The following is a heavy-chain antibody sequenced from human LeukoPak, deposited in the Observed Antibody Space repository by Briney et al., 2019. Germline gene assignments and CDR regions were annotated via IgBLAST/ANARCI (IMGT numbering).Heavy chain of an antibody. CDR1: RFTFSSYG. D-gene: IGHD4-17*01. CDR2: ISSSSSYI. Sequence: GGSLRLSCAASRFTFSSYGMHWVRQAPGKGLEWVSSISSSSSYIYYADSVKGRFTISRDNAKNSLYLQMNSLRAEDTAVYYCARTVTTPFLFDYWGQGTLVTVSS. CDR3: ARTVTTPFLFDY. V-gene: IGHV3-21*01. J-gene: IGHJ4*02.